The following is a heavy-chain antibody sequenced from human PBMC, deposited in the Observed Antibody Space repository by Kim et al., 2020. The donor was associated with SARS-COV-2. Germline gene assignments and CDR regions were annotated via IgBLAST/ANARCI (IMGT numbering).Heavy chain of an antibody. J-gene: IGHJ6*02. V-gene: IGHV4-59*13. Sequence: SETLSLTCTVSGGSISSYYWSWIRQPPGKGLEWIGYIYYSGSTNYNPSLKSRVTISVDTSKNQFSLKLSSVTAADTAVYYCARALSVADPYYYYYGMDVWGQGTTVTVSS. CDR2: IYYSGST. CDR3: ARALSVADPYYYYYGMDV. CDR1: GGSISSYY. D-gene: IGHD6-19*01.